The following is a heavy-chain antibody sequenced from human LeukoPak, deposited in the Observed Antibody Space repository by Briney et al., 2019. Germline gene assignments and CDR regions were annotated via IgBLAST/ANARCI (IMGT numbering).Heavy chain of an antibody. D-gene: IGHD4-17*01. CDR2: VNHSGST. J-gene: IGHJ4*02. CDR1: GGSFSGYY. Sequence: SETLSLTCAVYGGSFSGYYWSWIRQPPGKGLEWIGEVNHSGSTNYNPSLKSRVTISVDTSKNQFSLKLSSVTAADTAVYYCARGLRYWGQGTLVTVSS. V-gene: IGHV4-34*01. CDR3: ARGLRY.